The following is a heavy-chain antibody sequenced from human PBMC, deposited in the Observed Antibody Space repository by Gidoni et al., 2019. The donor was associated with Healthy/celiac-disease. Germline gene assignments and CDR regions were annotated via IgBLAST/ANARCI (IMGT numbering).Heavy chain of an antibody. CDR1: GFTFTSSA. CDR2: IVVGSGNT. D-gene: IGHD3-22*01. CDR3: AADLGSEDYYDSSGYYP. V-gene: IGHV1-58*01. J-gene: IGHJ5*02. Sequence: QMQLVQSGPEVTKPGTSVKVSCKASGFTFTSSAVQWVRQARGQRLEWKGWIVVGSGNTNYAQKVQERVTITREMSTSTAYMELSSLRSEDTAVYYCAADLGSEDYYDSSGYYPWGQGTLVTVSS.